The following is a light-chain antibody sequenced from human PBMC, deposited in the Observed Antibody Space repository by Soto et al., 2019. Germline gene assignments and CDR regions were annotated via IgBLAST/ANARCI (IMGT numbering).Light chain of an antibody. J-gene: IGKJ1*01. CDR3: QHYRSAQMT. V-gene: IGKV1-27*01. Sequence: DIQMTQPPSSLSASVGDRVTITCRASQGVANYLGWYQQKPGKVPKALIYGVSTLQSGVPSRFSGSGSDTDFTLTISSLQPEDAATYYCQHYRSAQMTFGQRTKVEIK. CDR1: QGVANY. CDR2: GVS.